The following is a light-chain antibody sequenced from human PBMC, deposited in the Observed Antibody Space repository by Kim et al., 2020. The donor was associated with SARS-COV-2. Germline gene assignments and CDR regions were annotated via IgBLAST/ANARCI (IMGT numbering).Light chain of an antibody. CDR2: QDS. CDR1: GSKY. V-gene: IGLV3-1*01. Sequence: GSKYAFLYQQKPGHSPVLVIYQDSKRPSGIPERFSGSNSGSTATLTISGTQTMDEADYYCQAWDSSIVVFGGGTQLTVL. CDR3: QAWDSSIVV. J-gene: IGLJ2*01.